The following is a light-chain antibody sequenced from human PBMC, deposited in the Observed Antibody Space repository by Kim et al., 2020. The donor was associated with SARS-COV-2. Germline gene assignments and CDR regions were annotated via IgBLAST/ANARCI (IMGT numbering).Light chain of an antibody. J-gene: IGLJ1*01. CDR1: GLDYEY. V-gene: IGLV3-1*01. CDR2: QDT. Sequence: SPGRTASVRGSGDGLDYEYGSWYQQKPGQPPVLIIYQDTKRASGIPERFSGSNSGNTATLTIGGTQALDEAEYYCRAWDTSTGVFGTGTVVTVL. CDR3: RAWDTSTGV.